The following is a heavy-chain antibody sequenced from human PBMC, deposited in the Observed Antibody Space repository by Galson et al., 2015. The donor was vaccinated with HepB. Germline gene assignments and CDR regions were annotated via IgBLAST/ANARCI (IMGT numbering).Heavy chain of an antibody. J-gene: IGHJ4*02. Sequence: SVKVSCKVSGATFTNLAMHWVRQSPLKGLEWLGGFAPEEGGTVYAQKFQGRVIMTEDTSTDTSYLELRGLTSADTAVYFCAVSHALLWSGESSLSYFDSWGQGTLVTVSS. CDR1: GATFTNLA. V-gene: IGHV1-24*01. D-gene: IGHD3-16*02. CDR2: FAPEEGGT. CDR3: AVSHALLWSGESSLSYFDS.